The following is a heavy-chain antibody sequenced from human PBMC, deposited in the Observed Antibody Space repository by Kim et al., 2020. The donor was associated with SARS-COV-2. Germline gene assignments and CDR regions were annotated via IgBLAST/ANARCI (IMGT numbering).Heavy chain of an antibody. D-gene: IGHD6-13*01. CDR2: DKT. CDR3: ATNLAAAGVV. J-gene: IGHJ4*02. Sequence: DKTYYMESVKGRLNISRDNSKNTLYLQMSSLRVEDTAVYYCATNLAAAGVVWGQGTLVTVSS. V-gene: IGHV3-66*01.